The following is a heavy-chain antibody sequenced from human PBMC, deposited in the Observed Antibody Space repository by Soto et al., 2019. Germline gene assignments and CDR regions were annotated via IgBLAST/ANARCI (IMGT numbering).Heavy chain of an antibody. CDR1: GYIFNKYG. CDR3: ARGRALVVPAGTPDAFDV. J-gene: IGHJ3*01. CDR2: ISAFNGYT. Sequence: ASVKVSCKASGYIFNKYGFNWVRQAPGQGLEWMGRISAFNGYTNLAQKFQGRLTLTTDASTNTAYMELSSLRSGDTATYFCARGRALVVPAGTPDAFDVWGQGTTVPV. D-gene: IGHD6-13*01. V-gene: IGHV1-18*01.